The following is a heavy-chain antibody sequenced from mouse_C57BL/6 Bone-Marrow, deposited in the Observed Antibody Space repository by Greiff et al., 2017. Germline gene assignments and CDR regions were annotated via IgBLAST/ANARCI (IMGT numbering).Heavy chain of an antibody. Sequence: EVNVVESGGGLVQPGGSLKLSCAASGFTFSDYGMAWVRQAPRKGPGWVAFISNLAYSIYYADTVTGRFTISRENAKNTLYLEMSSLRSADTAMYYCAGSLYSYGSSLYAMDYWGQGTSVTVSS. CDR2: ISNLAYSI. D-gene: IGHD1-1*01. J-gene: IGHJ4*01. CDR1: GFTFSDYG. CDR3: AGSLYSYGSSLYAMDY. V-gene: IGHV5-15*01.